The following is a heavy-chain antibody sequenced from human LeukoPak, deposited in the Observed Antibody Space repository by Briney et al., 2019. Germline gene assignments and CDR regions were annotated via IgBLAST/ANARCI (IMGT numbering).Heavy chain of an antibody. CDR3: ATAHSSSFPAFDI. CDR2: FDTEDGET. J-gene: IGHJ3*02. D-gene: IGHD6-13*01. V-gene: IGHV1-24*01. CDR1: GYTLTELS. Sequence: ASVKVSCKVSGYTLTELSMHWVRQAPGKGLEWMGGFDTEDGETIYAQKFQGRVTMTEDTSTDTAYMELSSLRSEDTAVYYCATAHSSSFPAFDIWGQGTMVTVSS.